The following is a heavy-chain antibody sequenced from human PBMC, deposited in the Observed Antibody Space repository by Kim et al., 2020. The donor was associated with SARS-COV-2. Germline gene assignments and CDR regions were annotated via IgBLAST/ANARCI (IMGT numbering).Heavy chain of an antibody. J-gene: IGHJ4*02. CDR2: NHYSGNT. CDR1: GDAISFGGYY. CDR3: ARELDDSSGYRD. V-gene: IGHV4-31*03. Sequence: SETLSLTCSVSGDAISFGGYYWTWIRQHPGKGLEWVGYNHYSGNTFYNPSLESRASISIDTSKNQFSLKLRSVTAADTAVYYCARELDDSSGYRDWGQGMLVTVSS. D-gene: IGHD3-22*01.